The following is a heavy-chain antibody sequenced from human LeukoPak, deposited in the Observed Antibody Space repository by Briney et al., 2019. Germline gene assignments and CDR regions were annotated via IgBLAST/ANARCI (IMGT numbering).Heavy chain of an antibody. D-gene: IGHD1-1*01. J-gene: IGHJ6*02. CDR3: TTGPQLGIYYYYYGMDV. CDR1: GFTFSGSA. CDR2: IRNKANSYAT. V-gene: IGHV3-73*01. Sequence: GGSLRLSCAASGFTFSGSAMHWVRQASGKGLEWVGRIRNKANSYATAYTASVKGRFTISRDDSKNTAYLQMNSLKTEDTAVYYCTTGPQLGIYYYYYGMDVWGQGTTVTVSS.